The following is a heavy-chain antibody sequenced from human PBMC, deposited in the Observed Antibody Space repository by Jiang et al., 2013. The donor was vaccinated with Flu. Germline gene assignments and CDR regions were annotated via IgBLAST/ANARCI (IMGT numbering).Heavy chain of an antibody. Sequence: VSCKASGYTFIGYYMHWVRQAPGQGLEWMGWINPKSGGTDYAQKFQGRVTMTRDTSISTAYMELSRLRSDDTAVYYCARGAVSGYYYYGMDVWGQGTTVTVSS. D-gene: IGHD3-16*02. J-gene: IGHJ6*02. CDR1: GYTFIGYY. CDR3: ARGAVSGYYYYGMDV. CDR2: INPKSGGT. V-gene: IGHV1-2*02.